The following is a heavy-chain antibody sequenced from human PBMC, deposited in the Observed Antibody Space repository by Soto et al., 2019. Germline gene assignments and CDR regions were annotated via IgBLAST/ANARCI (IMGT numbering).Heavy chain of an antibody. CDR2: INGNNGNT. V-gene: IGHV1-3*01. CDR3: ARDNRFLDKLLTSYFDF. D-gene: IGHD1-1*01. CDR1: GYSFTGYA. Sequence: VASVKVSCKASGYSFTGYAMHWERRAPGQGLEWMGWINGNNGNTKYSPQFYGRLTFTRDTSANTGYMELRGLKPEDTAVYFCARDNRFLDKLLTSYFDFWGQGTQVTVSS. J-gene: IGHJ4*02.